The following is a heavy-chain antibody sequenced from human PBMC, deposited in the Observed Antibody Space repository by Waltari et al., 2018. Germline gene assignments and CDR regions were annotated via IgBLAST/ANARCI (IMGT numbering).Heavy chain of an antibody. D-gene: IGHD6-6*01. CDR1: GGSISSHY. V-gene: IGHV4-59*11. J-gene: IGHJ4*02. CDR2: IYYSGRT. CDR3: ARDRDSSFGD. Sequence: QVQLQESGPGLVKPSETLSLTCTVSGGSISSHYWSWIRQPPGKGLEWIWYIYYSGRTNYNPALKSRVTISVDTSKNQFSLKLSSVTAADTAVYYCARDRDSSFGDWGQGTLVTVSS.